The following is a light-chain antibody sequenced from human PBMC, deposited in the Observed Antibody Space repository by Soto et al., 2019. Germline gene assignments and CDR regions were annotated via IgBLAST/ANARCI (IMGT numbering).Light chain of an antibody. V-gene: IGKV3-15*01. Sequence: EIVLSQSPGTLSLSPGERVSLSCRASQSVSSNSLAWYQQKPGQAPRLLIYDASTRATDIPARFTGSGSGTEFTLTINSLQSEDFAVYYCQQYNNWPPTWTFGQGTKVDIK. CDR1: QSVSSN. J-gene: IGKJ1*01. CDR2: DAS. CDR3: QQYNNWPPTWT.